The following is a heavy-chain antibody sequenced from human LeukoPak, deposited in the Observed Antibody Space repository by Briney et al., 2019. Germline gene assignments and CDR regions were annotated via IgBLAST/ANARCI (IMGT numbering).Heavy chain of an antibody. D-gene: IGHD3-10*01. CDR1: GGSISSYY. CDR2: IYYSGST. CDR3: ARGLTYYYGSGTYFDY. V-gene: IGHV4-59*01. Sequence: SETLSLTCTGSGGSISSYYWSWIRQPPGKGLEWIGYIYYSGSTNYNPSLKSRVTISVDTSKNQFSLKLSSVTAADTAVYYCARGLTYYYGSGTYFDYWGQGTLVTVSS. J-gene: IGHJ4*02.